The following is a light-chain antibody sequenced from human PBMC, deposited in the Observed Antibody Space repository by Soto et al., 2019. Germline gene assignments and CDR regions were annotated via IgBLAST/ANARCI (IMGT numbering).Light chain of an antibody. CDR1: SSNIGRNY. V-gene: IGLV1-47*01. J-gene: IGLJ2*01. CDR2: RDN. CDR3: ATWDDSLGGPV. Sequence: QSVLTQTASVSGTPGQRVNISCSGSSSNIGRNYVYWYHQFPGTAPKLLIYRDNERPSGVPDRFSGSKSGTSASLAISGLRSGDEADYHCATWDDSLGGPVFGGGTKRTVL.